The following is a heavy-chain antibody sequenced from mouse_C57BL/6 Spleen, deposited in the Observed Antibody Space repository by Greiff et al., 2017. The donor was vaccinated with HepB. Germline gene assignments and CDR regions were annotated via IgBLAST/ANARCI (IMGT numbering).Heavy chain of an antibody. V-gene: IGHV1-62-2*01. CDR2: FYPGSGSI. D-gene: IGHD2-4*01. CDR1: GYTFTEYT. J-gene: IGHJ3*01. CDR3: ARHEDGPYDYDGAWFAY. Sequence: VQVVESGAELVKPGASVKLSCKASGYTFTEYTIHWVKQRSGQGLEWIGWFYPGSGSIKYNEKFKDKATLTADKSSSTVYMELSRLTSEDSAVYFCARHEDGPYDYDGAWFAYWGQGTLVTVSA.